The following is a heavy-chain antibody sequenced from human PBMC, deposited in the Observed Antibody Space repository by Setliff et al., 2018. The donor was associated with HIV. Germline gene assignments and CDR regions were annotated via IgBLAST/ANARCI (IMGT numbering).Heavy chain of an antibody. V-gene: IGHV4-4*07. D-gene: IGHD2-2*02. CDR2: IFTNGTT. Sequence: PSETLSLTCTVSDGSISNYCWNWIRQPAGKGLERIGRIFTNGTTNYNPSRRSRVTISVDTSKNQFSLRLSSVTAADTAVYYCAREGFYNSFYYYMDVWGIGTTVTVSS. J-gene: IGHJ6*03. CDR1: DGSISNYC. CDR3: AREGFYNSFYYYMDV.